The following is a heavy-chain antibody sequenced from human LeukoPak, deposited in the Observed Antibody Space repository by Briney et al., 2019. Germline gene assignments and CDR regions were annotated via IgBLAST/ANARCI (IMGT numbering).Heavy chain of an antibody. CDR3: ARDYIVDTGVVAFDI. Sequence: SDTLSLTCTVSGGSISPYYWNWIRQPAGKGLEWIGHIYDGGKTNYNPSLKGRATISVDESRNLFSLKLTSVTAADTAVYYCARDYIVDTGVVAFDIWGKGTMVTVS. J-gene: IGHJ3*02. D-gene: IGHD5-12*01. CDR1: GGSISPYY. CDR2: IYDGGKT. V-gene: IGHV4-4*07.